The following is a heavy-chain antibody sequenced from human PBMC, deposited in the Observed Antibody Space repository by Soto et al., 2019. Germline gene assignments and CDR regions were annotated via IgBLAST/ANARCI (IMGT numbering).Heavy chain of an antibody. J-gene: IGHJ4*02. Sequence: SETLSLTCTVSGGSISSYYWSWIRQPPGRGLEWIGYIYYSGSTNYNPSLKSRVTISVDTSKNQFSLKLSSVTAADTAVYYCARSAGSSGWYALAFDYWGQGTLVTVSS. CDR3: ARSAGSSGWYALAFDY. V-gene: IGHV4-59*01. CDR1: GGSISSYY. CDR2: IYYSGST. D-gene: IGHD6-19*01.